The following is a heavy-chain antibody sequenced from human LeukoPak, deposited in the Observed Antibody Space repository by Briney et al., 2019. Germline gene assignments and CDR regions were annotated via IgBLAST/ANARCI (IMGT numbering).Heavy chain of an antibody. CDR3: ARTTGGILMDV. V-gene: IGHV4-39*07. CDR1: GGSVTTNSNY. D-gene: IGHD4-11*01. Sequence: SETLSLTCSVSGGSVTTNSNYWGWIRQPPGKGLEWIGSIYYTGSTDYNPSLKSRVTISVDTSKNQFSLKLSSVTAADTAVSYCARTTGGILMDVWGKGTTVIVSS. CDR2: IYYTGST. J-gene: IGHJ6*04.